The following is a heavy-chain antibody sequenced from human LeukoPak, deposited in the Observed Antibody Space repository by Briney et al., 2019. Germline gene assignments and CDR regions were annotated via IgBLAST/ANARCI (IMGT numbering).Heavy chain of an antibody. CDR3: ARDTGWYFDL. Sequence: GGSLRLSCAASGFTFSGYWMHWVRQVPGKGLVWVSRITGDGSSTTYADSVKGRLTISRDNAKNTVFLQMISLRAADTAVYYCARDTGWYFDLWGRGTLVTVSS. V-gene: IGHV3-74*01. CDR1: GFTFSGYW. J-gene: IGHJ2*01. CDR2: ITGDGSST. D-gene: IGHD4-17*01.